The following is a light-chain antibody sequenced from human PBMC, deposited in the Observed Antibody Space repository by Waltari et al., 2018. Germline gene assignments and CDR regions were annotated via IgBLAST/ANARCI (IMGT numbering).Light chain of an antibody. V-gene: IGLV2-14*01. CDR2: DVS. CDR3: SSYTRSNTWV. Sequence: QSVLTQPASVSGSPGQSITISCTGTSSDIGAYNYVSWYQQHPGKAPKLVIYDVSKWPSGVSNRFSGSKSGNTASLTISGLQVDDEADYYCSSYTRSNTWVFGGGTKLTVL. CDR1: SSDIGAYNY. J-gene: IGLJ3*02.